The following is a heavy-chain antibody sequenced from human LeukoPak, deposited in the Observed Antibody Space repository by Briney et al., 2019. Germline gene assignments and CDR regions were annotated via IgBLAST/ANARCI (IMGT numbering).Heavy chain of an antibody. Sequence: SETLSLTCTVSGGSISSFYWSWIRQPAGKGLEWIGRIFTSGSTNYNPSLKSRVTISVDKSKNQFPLKLSSVTAADTAVYYCARERTSYYYYYMDVWGKGTTVTVSS. J-gene: IGHJ6*03. V-gene: IGHV4-4*07. CDR1: GGSISSFY. CDR2: IFTSGST. CDR3: ARERTSYYYYYMDV.